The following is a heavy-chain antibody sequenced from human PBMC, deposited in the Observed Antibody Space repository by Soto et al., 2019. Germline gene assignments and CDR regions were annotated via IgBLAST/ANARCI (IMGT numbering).Heavy chain of an antibody. V-gene: IGHV3-23*01. CDR2: ISGSGGST. CDR1: GFTFSSYA. CDR3: AKAFSWYDY. D-gene: IGHD6-13*01. Sequence: GGSLSLSCAASGFTFSSYAMNWVRQAPGKGLEWVSGISGSGGSTYYADSVKGRFTISRDNSKNTLYLQMSSLRAEDTAVYYCAKAFSWYDYWGQGTLVTVSS. J-gene: IGHJ4*02.